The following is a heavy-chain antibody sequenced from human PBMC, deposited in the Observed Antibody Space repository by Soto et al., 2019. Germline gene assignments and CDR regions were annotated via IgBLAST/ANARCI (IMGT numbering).Heavy chain of an antibody. CDR1: GGSISSNDFY. V-gene: IGHV4-31*03. CDR2: IYYSGNT. CDR3: ARDHPHSYGVYYFDY. D-gene: IGHD5-18*01. Sequence: NPSETLSLTCIVSGGSISSNDFYWSWIRQHPGKGLEWIGYIYYSGNTYYNPSLKSRVTILVDTSKNQFSLKVSSVTAADTAVYYCARDHPHSYGVYYFDYWGQGTPVTVS. J-gene: IGHJ4*02.